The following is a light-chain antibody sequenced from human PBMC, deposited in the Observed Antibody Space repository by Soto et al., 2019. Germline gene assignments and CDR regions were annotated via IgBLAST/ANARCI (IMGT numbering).Light chain of an antibody. CDR1: NSDVGSYNR. CDR2: EVS. Sequence: QSALTQPPSVSGSPGQSVTVSCTGTNSDVGSYNRVSWYQQPPGTAPKLMIYEVSNRPSGVPDRFSGSKSGNTASLTISGLQAEDEADYYCSSYTSSSTYVFGTGTKLTVL. V-gene: IGLV2-18*02. J-gene: IGLJ1*01. CDR3: SSYTSSSTYV.